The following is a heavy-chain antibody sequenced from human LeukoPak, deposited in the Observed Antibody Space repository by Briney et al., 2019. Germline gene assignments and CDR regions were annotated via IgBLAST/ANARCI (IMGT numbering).Heavy chain of an antibody. V-gene: IGHV1-2*02. CDR1: GYTFTGYY. CDR2: INPNSGGT. Sequence: ASVKVSCKASGYTFTGYYMHWVRQAPGQGLEWMGWINPNSGGTNYAQKLQGRVTMTTDTSTSTAYMELRSLRSDDTAVYYCARDPPYYYDSSGYYSNWFDPWGQGTLVTVSS. D-gene: IGHD3-22*01. CDR3: ARDPPYYYDSSGYYSNWFDP. J-gene: IGHJ5*02.